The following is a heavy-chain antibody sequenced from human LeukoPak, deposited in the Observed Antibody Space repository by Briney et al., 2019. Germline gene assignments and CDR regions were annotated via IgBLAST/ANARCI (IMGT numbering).Heavy chain of an antibody. J-gene: IGHJ3*02. V-gene: IGHV4-4*02. Sequence: PSETLSLTCTASGGSISSSNWWSWVRPPPGKGLEWIGEIYHSGSTNYNPSLKSRVTISVDKSKNQFSLKLSSVTAADTAVYYCAREPDDNYYDSSGAWGAFDIWGQGTMVTVSS. CDR3: AREPDDNYYDSSGAWGAFDI. CDR1: GGSISSSNW. D-gene: IGHD3-22*01. CDR2: IYHSGST.